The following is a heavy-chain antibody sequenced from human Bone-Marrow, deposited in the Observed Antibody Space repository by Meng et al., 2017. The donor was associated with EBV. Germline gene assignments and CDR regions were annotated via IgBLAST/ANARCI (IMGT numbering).Heavy chain of an antibody. V-gene: IGHV3-74*03. CDR3: SRDLAGSDDY. J-gene: IGHJ4*02. CDR2: INEDGATT. D-gene: IGHD1-14*01. CDR1: EFTFSSYW. Sequence: HLVESXXXXVXXGGSLRLSCAASEFTFSSYWMHWVRQAPGEGLVWVSRINEDGATTTYADSVKGRFTISRDNAKNTLYLQMNSLRAEDTAVYYCSRDLAGSDDYWGQGTLVTVSS.